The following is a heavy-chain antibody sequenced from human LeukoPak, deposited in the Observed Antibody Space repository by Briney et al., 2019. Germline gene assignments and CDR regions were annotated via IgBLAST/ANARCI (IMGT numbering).Heavy chain of an antibody. J-gene: IGHJ2*01. CDR2: IDPNSGGT. CDR1: GYTLKENY. CDR3: ARGRGTTMVRGVITNYFDL. D-gene: IGHD3-10*01. Sequence: ASVKVSFMASGYTLKENYIHWVRQAPGQGLEWMGWIDPNSGGTNYAQKFLGSVTMTGDTSINTAFMELSRLRSDDTAIYYCARGRGTTMVRGVITNYFDLWGRGSLVTVSS. V-gene: IGHV1-2*02.